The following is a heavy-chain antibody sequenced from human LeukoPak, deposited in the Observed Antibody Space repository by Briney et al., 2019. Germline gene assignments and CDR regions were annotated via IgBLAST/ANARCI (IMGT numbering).Heavy chain of an antibody. J-gene: IGHJ6*02. CDR3: ARGVTAAIYYYYGMDV. D-gene: IGHD2-2*02. Sequence: PGRSLRLSCAASGFTFSSYAMHWVRQAPGKGLEWVAVISYDGSNKYYADSVKGRFTISRDSSKNTLYLQMNSLRAKDTAVYYCARGVTAAIYYYYGMDVWGQGTTVTVSS. CDR2: ISYDGSNK. CDR1: GFTFSSYA. V-gene: IGHV3-30-3*01.